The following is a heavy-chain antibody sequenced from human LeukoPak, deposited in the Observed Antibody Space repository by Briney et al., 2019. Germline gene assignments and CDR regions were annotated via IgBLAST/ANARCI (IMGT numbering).Heavy chain of an antibody. Sequence: GGSLRLSCAASGFTFSSYWMHWVRHGPGKGLVWVSHINSDGSSTTYADSVKGRFTISRDNVKNTLYLQMNSRRAEDTAVYYCARGPRDYGGSSFDYWGQGILVTVSS. J-gene: IGHJ4*02. CDR1: GFTFSSYW. CDR2: INSDGSST. CDR3: ARGPRDYGGSSFDY. D-gene: IGHD4-23*01. V-gene: IGHV3-74*01.